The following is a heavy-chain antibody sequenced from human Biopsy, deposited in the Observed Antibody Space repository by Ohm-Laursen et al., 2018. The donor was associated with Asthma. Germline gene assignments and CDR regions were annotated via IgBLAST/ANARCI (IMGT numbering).Heavy chain of an antibody. CDR3: ARQSGQEYGDSIPFDT. CDR1: GFTFSSFG. Sequence: RSLRLSCTASGFTFSSFGMHWVRQAPGKGLEWVACISYDGSNKYYADSVKGRSTISRDNSRNRLYLQINSLTVEDSAVYFCARQSGQEYGDSIPFDTWGQGTKVAVSS. V-gene: IGHV3-30*03. CDR2: ISYDGSNK. D-gene: IGHD3-22*01. J-gene: IGHJ3*02.